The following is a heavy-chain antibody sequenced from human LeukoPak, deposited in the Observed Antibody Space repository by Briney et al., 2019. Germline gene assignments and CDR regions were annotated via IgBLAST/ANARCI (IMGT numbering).Heavy chain of an antibody. D-gene: IGHD6-19*01. CDR1: GYTFTSYY. J-gene: IGHJ4*02. V-gene: IGHV1-18*04. CDR3: ARVFRYTSGWYDGDY. Sequence: ASVKVSCTASGYTFTSYYMHWVRQAPGQGLEWMGWISAYNGNTDYAQKVQGRVTMTTDTSTSTAYMELRSLRSDDTAVYYCARVFRYTSGWYDGDYWGQGTLVTVSS. CDR2: ISAYNGNT.